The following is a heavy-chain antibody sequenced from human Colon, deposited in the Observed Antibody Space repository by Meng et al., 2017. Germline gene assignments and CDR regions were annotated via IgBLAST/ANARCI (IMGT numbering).Heavy chain of an antibody. CDR2: IYWDDDK. CDR3: AHHSLWELWGPFAY. CDR1: GFSLSTSGVG. Sequence: SGPTLVKPTQTLTLTCTFSGFSLSTSGVGVGWIRQTPGKALEWLALIYWDDDKRYSSSLKSRLTITKQTSNNQVVLTMTNMDPVDTATYYCAHHSLWELWGPFAYWGQGTPVTVSS. J-gene: IGHJ4*02. V-gene: IGHV2-5*02. D-gene: IGHD1-26*01.